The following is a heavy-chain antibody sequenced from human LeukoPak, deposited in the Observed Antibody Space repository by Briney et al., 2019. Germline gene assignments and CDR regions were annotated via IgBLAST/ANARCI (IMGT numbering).Heavy chain of an antibody. Sequence: SETLSLTCAVYGGSFSGYYWSWIRQPPGKGLEWIGEINHSGSTNYNPSLKSRVTISVDTSKNQFSLKLSSVTAADTAVYYCARVLRAAPYSSSWYQGGTGNWLDPWGQGTLVTVSS. J-gene: IGHJ5*02. CDR1: GGSFSGYY. CDR3: ARVLRAAPYSSSWYQGGTGNWLDP. D-gene: IGHD6-13*01. V-gene: IGHV4-34*01. CDR2: INHSGST.